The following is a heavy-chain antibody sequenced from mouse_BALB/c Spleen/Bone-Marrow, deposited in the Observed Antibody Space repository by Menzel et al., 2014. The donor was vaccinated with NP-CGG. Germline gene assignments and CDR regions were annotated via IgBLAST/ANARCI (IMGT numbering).Heavy chain of an antibody. CDR2: INPGSSTI. CDR3: ARLGYYGYHDK. Sequence: EVKLVESGGGLVQPGGSLNLACVASGFDFGRYWMSWARQAPGKGLERIGEINPGSSTINYSPSLKDKFIMSRDNAKNTLYLQMRKVRSEDTALYYCARLGYYGYHDKWGQGTTLTVSS. CDR1: GFDFGRYW. J-gene: IGHJ2*01. D-gene: IGHD1-2*01. V-gene: IGHV4-2*02.